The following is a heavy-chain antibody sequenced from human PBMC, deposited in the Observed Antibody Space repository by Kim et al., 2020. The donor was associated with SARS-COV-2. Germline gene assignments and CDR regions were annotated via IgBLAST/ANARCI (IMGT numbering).Heavy chain of an antibody. D-gene: IGHD3-22*01. V-gene: IGHV4-59*01. CDR1: GGSISSYY. J-gene: IGHJ4*02. Sequence: SETLSLTCTVSGGSISSYYWSWIRQPPGKGLEWIGYIYYSGSTNYNPSLKSRVTISVDTSKNQFSLKLSSVTAADTAVYYCARVYYYDSSGYYHYYFDYWGQVTLVTVSS. CDR3: ARVYYYDSSGYYHYYFDY. CDR2: IYYSGST.